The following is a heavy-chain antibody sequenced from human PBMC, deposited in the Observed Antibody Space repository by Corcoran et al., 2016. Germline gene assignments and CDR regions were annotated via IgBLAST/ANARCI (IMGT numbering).Heavy chain of an antibody. D-gene: IGHD1-26*01. J-gene: IGHJ4*03. V-gene: IGHV3-21*01. CDR1: GFTFSSYS. CDR2: ISSSSSYI. Sequence: EVMRGASVGGLVTPGGCLRLSCGASGFTFSSYSMNRVRQAPGKGLEWVSSISSSSSYIYYADSVKGRFTISRDNAKNSLYRQMNSLRAEDTAVYYCARRDGSYYDYWCHGTLVTVSA. CDR3: ARRDGSYYDY.